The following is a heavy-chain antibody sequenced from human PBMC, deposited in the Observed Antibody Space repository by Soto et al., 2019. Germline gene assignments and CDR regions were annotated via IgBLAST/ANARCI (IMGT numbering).Heavy chain of an antibody. D-gene: IGHD3-3*01. CDR1: GFSFGNYA. V-gene: IGHV3-23*01. CDR3: AKGDNFDFWGTLPCFDP. CDR2: ISGSGGHI. J-gene: IGHJ5*02. Sequence: PGGSLRLSCAASGFSFGNYAMSWVRQTPGKGLEWVSSISGSGGHIYYTGSVKGRFTISRDNSKNTVYLQMNSLRADDTAVYYCAKGDNFDFWGTLPCFDPWGQGTLVTVSS.